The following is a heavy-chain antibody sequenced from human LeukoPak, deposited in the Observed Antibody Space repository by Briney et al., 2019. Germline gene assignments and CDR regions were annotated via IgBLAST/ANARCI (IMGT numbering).Heavy chain of an antibody. CDR2: INHSGST. Sequence: SETLSLTCAVYGGSFSGYYWSWIRQPPGKGLEWIGEINHSGSTNYNPSLKSRVTILVDTSKNQFSLKLSSVTAADTAVYYCARGLRAYYYYMDVWGKGTTVTVSS. V-gene: IGHV4-34*01. J-gene: IGHJ6*03. D-gene: IGHD4-17*01. CDR3: ARGLRAYYYYMDV. CDR1: GGSFSGYY.